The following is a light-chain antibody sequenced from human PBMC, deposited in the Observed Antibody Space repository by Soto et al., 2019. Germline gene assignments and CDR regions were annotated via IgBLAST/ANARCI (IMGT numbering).Light chain of an antibody. CDR3: QQYGNSPQT. Sequence: IVLMQSPDTLSLSPGERATLSCRASRSLSSDYLAWYQQKPGQAPRLLIYDASSRATGIPDRFSGGGSGTDFTLTISRLEPEDFAVYYCQQYGNSPQTFGQGTKVDI. CDR2: DAS. J-gene: IGKJ1*01. V-gene: IGKV3-20*01. CDR1: RSLSSDY.